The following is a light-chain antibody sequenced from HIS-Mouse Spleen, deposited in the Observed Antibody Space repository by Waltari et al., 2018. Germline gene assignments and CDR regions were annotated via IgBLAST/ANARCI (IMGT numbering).Light chain of an antibody. Sequence: DIQMTQSPSTLSASVGDRVTITCRASQSISIWLALYQQKPWKAPKLLIYKASSLESGVPSRFSGSGSGSEFTLTISSLQPDDFATYYCQQYNSYPWTFGQGTKVEIK. CDR3: QQYNSYPWT. J-gene: IGKJ1*01. V-gene: IGKV1-5*03. CDR1: QSISIW. CDR2: KAS.